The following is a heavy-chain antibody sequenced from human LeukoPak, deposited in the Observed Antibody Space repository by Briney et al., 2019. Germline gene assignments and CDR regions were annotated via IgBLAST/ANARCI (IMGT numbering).Heavy chain of an antibody. D-gene: IGHD6-13*01. CDR3: VRVVTTGSGWYHFDT. J-gene: IGHJ4*02. CDR1: GFSIIDHH. Sequence: GGSLRLSSAGAGFSIIDHHMAWVRQAPGEGREGIGRMATTKPNSCPKQSAASVRGRLIISRDDSQNSLYLLLNSLKPEDTAVYFCVRVVTTGSGWYHFDTWGLGTLVTVSS. V-gene: IGHV3-72*01. CDR2: MATTKPNSCPK.